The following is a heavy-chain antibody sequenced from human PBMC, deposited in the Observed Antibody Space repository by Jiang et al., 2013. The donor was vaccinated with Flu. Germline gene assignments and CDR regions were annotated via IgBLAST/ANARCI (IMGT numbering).Heavy chain of an antibody. V-gene: IGHV3-33*01. Sequence: VQLLESGGGVVQPGRSLRLSCAASGFTFSSYGMHWVRQAPGKGLEWVAVIWYDGSNKYYADSVKGRFTISRDNSKNTLYLQMNSLRAEDTAVYYCARDPMVRGVIPLNYYYGMDVWGQGTTVTVSS. CDR2: IWYDGSNK. CDR1: GFTFSSYG. J-gene: IGHJ6*02. D-gene: IGHD3-10*01. CDR3: ARDPMVRGVIPLNYYYGMDV.